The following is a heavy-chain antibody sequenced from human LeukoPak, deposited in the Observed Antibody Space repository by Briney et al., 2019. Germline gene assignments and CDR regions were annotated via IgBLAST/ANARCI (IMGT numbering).Heavy chain of an antibody. CDR2: MSDSGSTI. CDR3: ARLHRGMDV. V-gene: IGHV3-48*02. CDR1: GFTFSSYT. J-gene: IGHJ6*02. Sequence: PGGSLRLSCAASGFTFSSYTMNWVRQAPGKGLEWVSYMSDSGSTIYYADSVKGRFTISRGNAKNSLSLQMNSLSHEDTAVYFCARLHRGMDVWGQGTTVTVSS.